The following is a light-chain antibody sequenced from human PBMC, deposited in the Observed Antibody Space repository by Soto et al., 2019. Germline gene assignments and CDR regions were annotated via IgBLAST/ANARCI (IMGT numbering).Light chain of an antibody. CDR2: EVT. Sequence: QSALTRPASVSGSPGQSITISCTGSRSDIGGFNYVSWYQQHPGKAPKVLIYEVTARPSGVSNRFSGSKSGNTASLTISGLQTDDEADYFCISYTIRSSFYVFGTGTKVTVL. V-gene: IGLV2-14*01. CDR3: ISYTIRSSFYV. J-gene: IGLJ1*01. CDR1: RSDIGGFNY.